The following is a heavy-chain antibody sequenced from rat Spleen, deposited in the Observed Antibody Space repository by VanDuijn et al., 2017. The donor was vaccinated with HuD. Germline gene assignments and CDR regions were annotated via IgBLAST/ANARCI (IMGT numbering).Heavy chain of an antibody. CDR1: GFSFSDFY. CDR3: ARHVSRSPYFYVMDA. V-gene: IGHV5-29*01. Sequence: EVQLVESDGGLVQPGRSLKVSCSASGFSFSDFYMAWVRQTPTKALEWVATINYDGISTFYRDSLKARFTISRDNAKNNLYLQMDSLRSEDTATYYCARHVSRSPYFYVMDAWGQGTSVTVSS. J-gene: IGHJ4*01. CDR2: INYDGIST. D-gene: IGHD3-8*01.